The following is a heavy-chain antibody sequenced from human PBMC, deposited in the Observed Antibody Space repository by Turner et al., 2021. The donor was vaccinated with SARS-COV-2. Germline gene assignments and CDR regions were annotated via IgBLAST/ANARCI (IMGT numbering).Heavy chain of an antibody. Sequence: QLQLQESGPGLVKPSETLSLTCTVSGGSISSSSYYWGWIRQPPGKGPEWIGSIYYSGSTYYNPSLKSRVTISVDTSKNQFSLKLSSVTAADTAVYYCAGEVVVLTTTHYGMDVWGQGTTVTVSS. CDR1: GGSISSSSYY. V-gene: IGHV4-39*01. D-gene: IGHD1-26*01. CDR2: IYYSGST. CDR3: AGEVVVLTTTHYGMDV. J-gene: IGHJ6*02.